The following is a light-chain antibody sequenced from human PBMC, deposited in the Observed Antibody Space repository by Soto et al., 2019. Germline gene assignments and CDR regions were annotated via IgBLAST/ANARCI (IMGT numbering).Light chain of an antibody. V-gene: IGKV1-39*01. CDR3: QQSYSTPHMWT. CDR1: QSISSY. CDR2: AAS. Sequence: DIQMTQSPSSLSASVGDRVTITCRASQSISSYLNWYQQKPGKAPKLLIYAASSLQSGVPSRFSGSGSGTDFTLTISSLQPEDFATYYCQQSYSTPHMWTFGQGTKVEIK. J-gene: IGKJ1*01.